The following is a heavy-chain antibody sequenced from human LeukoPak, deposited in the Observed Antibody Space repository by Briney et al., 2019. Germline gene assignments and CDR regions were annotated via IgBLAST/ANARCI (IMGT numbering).Heavy chain of an antibody. V-gene: IGHV4-39*07. J-gene: IGHJ6*03. CDR3: ARRPPPRSYYYYYYMDV. Sequence: SETLSLTCTVHGGSISSGSYYWSWIRQPPGKGLEWIGEINHSGSTNYNPSLKSRVTISVDTSKNQFSLKLSSVTAADTAVYYCARRPPPRSYYYYYYMDVWGKGTTVTVSS. CDR1: GGSISSGSYY. CDR2: INHSGST. D-gene: IGHD6-6*01.